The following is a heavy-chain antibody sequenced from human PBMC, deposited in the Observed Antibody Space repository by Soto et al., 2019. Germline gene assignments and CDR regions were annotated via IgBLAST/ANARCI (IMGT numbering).Heavy chain of an antibody. CDR1: GGTFSSYT. Sequence: QVQLVQSGAEVKKPGSSVKVSCKASGGTFSSYTISWVRQAPGQGLEWMGRIIPILGIANYAQKFQGRVTITADKSPSTAYMELSSLRSEDTAVYYCAREDCSSTSCYNAGWFDPWGQGTLVTVSS. J-gene: IGHJ5*02. CDR2: IIPILGIA. V-gene: IGHV1-69*08. D-gene: IGHD2-2*02. CDR3: AREDCSSTSCYNAGWFDP.